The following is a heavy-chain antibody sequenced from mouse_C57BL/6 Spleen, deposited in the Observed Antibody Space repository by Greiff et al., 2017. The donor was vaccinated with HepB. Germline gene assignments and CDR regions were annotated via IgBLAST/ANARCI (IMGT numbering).Heavy chain of an antibody. CDR3: ARGRGRRGAMDY. CDR1: GYTFTDYN. V-gene: IGHV1-18*01. Sequence: VHVKQSGPELVKPGASVKIPCKASGYTFTDYNMDWVKQSHGKSLEWIGDINPNNGGTIYNQKFKGKATLTVDKSSSTAYMELRSLTSEDTAVYYCARGRGRRGAMDYWGQGTSVTVSS. J-gene: IGHJ4*01. CDR2: INPNNGGT.